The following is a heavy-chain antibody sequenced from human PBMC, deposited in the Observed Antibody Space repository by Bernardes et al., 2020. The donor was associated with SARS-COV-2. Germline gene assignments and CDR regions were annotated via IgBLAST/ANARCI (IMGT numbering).Heavy chain of an antibody. V-gene: IGHV3-66*01. CDR2: IYSGGST. D-gene: IGHD3-16*01. J-gene: IGHJ6*02. Sequence: GGSLRLSCAASGFTVSSNYMSWVRQAPGKGLEWVSVIYSGGSTKYADSVKGRFTISRDNSENTLYLQMNSLRGDDTAVYYCARAPWDYYYGMDVWGQGTTVTVS. CDR3: ARAPWDYYYGMDV. CDR1: GFTVSSNY.